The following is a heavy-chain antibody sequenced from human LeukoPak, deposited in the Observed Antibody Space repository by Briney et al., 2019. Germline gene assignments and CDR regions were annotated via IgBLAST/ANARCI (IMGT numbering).Heavy chain of an antibody. V-gene: IGHV3-43*01. CDR1: GFTFDDYT. D-gene: IGHD1-26*01. CDR2: ISWDGGST. CDR3: AKPSRPGSYYGGFDY. Sequence: GGSLRLSCGASGFTFDDYTMHWVRQAPGKGLEWVSLISWDGGSTYYADSVKGRFTISRDNSKNSLYLQMNSLRTEDTALYYCAKPSRPGSYYGGFDYWGQGTLVTVSS. J-gene: IGHJ4*02.